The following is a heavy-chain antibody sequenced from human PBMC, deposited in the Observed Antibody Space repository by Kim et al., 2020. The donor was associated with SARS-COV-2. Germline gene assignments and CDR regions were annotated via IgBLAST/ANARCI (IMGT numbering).Heavy chain of an antibody. CDR3: AKDQPLYTMIVVVEGFDAFDI. V-gene: IGHV3-23*01. Sequence: GGSLRLSCAASGFTFSSYAMSWVRQAPGKGLEWVSAISGSGGSTYYADSVKGRFTISRDNSKNTLYLQMNSLRAEDTAVYYCAKDQPLYTMIVVVEGFDAFDIWGQGTMVTVSS. J-gene: IGHJ3*02. D-gene: IGHD3-22*01. CDR1: GFTFSSYA. CDR2: ISGSGGST.